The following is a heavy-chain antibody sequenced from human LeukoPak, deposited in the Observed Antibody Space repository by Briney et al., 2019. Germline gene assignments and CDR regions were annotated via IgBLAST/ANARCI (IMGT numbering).Heavy chain of an antibody. D-gene: IGHD3-3*01. Sequence: PSETLSLTCAVYGGSFSDYYWSCIRQPPGKGLEWIGEINHSGSTNYNPSLKSRVTISVDTSKNQSSLKLNSVTAADTAVYYCASRPVLRFLEYLLYPWGQGTLVTVSS. CDR2: INHSGST. J-gene: IGHJ5*02. V-gene: IGHV4-34*01. CDR1: GGSFSDYY. CDR3: ASRPVLRFLEYLLYP.